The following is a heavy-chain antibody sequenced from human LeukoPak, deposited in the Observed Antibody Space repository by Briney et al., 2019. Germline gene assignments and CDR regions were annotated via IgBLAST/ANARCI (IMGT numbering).Heavy chain of an antibody. CDR2: INPNSGGT. V-gene: IGHV1-2*02. J-gene: IGHJ5*02. CDR3: ARGYGSGSYLKELRPFDP. Sequence: GASVKVSCKASGYTFTGYYMHWVRQAPGQGLEWMGWINPNSGGTNYAQKFQGRVTMTRDTSISTAYMELSRLRSDDTAVYYCARGYGSGSYLKELRPFDPWGQGTLVTVSS. D-gene: IGHD3-10*01. CDR1: GYTFTGYY.